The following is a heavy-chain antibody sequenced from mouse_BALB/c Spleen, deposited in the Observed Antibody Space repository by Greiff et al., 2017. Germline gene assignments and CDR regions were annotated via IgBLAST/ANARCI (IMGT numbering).Heavy chain of an antibody. Sequence: DVMLVESGGGLVKPGGSLKLSCAASGFTFSSYAMSWVRQSPEKRLEWVAEISSGGSYTYYPDTVTGRFTISRDNAKNTLYLEMSSLRSEDTAMYYCARDRYEYYAMDYWGQGTSVTVSS. J-gene: IGHJ4*01. V-gene: IGHV5-9-4*01. CDR3: ARDRYEYYAMDY. CDR2: ISSGGSYT. CDR1: GFTFSSYA. D-gene: IGHD2-3*01.